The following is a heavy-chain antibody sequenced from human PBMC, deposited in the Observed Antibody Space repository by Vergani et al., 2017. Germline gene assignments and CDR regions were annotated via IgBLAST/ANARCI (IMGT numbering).Heavy chain of an antibody. D-gene: IGHD1-26*01. CDR3: TTGRWNSGSYDGFDY. V-gene: IGHV3-15*01. J-gene: IGHJ4*02. CDR1: GFTFDDYA. CDR2: IKSKTDGGTT. Sequence: EVQLVESGGGLVQPGRSLRLSCAASGFTFDDYAMHWVRQAPGKGLEWVGRIKSKTDGGTTDYAAPVKGRFTISRDDSKNTLYLQMNSLKTEDTAVYYCTTGRWNSGSYDGFDYWGQGTLVTVSS.